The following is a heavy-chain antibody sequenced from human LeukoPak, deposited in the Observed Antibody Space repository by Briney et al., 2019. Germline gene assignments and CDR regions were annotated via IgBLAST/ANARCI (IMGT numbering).Heavy chain of an antibody. Sequence: SEALSLTCAVYGGSFSGYYWSWIRQPPGKGLEWIGEINHSGSTNYNPSLKSRVTISVDTSKNQFSLKLSSVTAADTAVYYCARGSGSGSYTYYFDYWGQGTLVTVSS. CDR1: GGSFSGYY. D-gene: IGHD3-10*01. J-gene: IGHJ4*02. CDR2: INHSGST. CDR3: ARGSGSGSYTYYFDY. V-gene: IGHV4-34*01.